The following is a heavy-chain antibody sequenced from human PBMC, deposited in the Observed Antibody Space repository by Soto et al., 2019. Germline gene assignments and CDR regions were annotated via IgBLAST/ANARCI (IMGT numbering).Heavy chain of an antibody. Sequence: PSETLSLTFTVSGGSISSYYWSWIRQPPGKGLEWIGYIYYSGSTNYNPSLKSRVTISVDTSKNQFSLKLSSVTAADTAVYYCARGTTGTTRVDYYYYMDVWGKGTTVTVSS. D-gene: IGHD1-1*01. CDR3: ARGTTGTTRVDYYYYMDV. CDR2: IYYSGST. V-gene: IGHV4-59*01. CDR1: GGSISSYY. J-gene: IGHJ6*03.